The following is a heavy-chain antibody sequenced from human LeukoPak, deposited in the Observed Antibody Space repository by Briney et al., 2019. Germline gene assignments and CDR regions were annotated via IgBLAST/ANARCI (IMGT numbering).Heavy chain of an antibody. Sequence: GGSLRLSCSASGFTFSRFWMSWVRQAPGKGLEYVALIKQGGSEIYHMDSVKGRFTISRDDATNSLYLQMNSLRVEDTALYYCARDRESESDSEGDYWGQGTLVTVFS. J-gene: IGHJ4*02. V-gene: IGHV3-7*01. CDR3: ARDRESESDSEGDY. CDR2: IKQGGSEI. CDR1: GFTFSRFW. D-gene: IGHD4-11*01.